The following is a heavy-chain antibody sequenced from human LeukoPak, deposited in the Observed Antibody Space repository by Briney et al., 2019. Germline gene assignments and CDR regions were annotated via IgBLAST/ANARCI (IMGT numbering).Heavy chain of an antibody. CDR2: ISGSGGST. D-gene: IGHD5-18*01. CDR3: AKENHASSGYSYGYSY. CDR1: GFTFSSYA. J-gene: IGHJ4*02. Sequence: GGSLRLSCAASGFTFSSYAMSWVREAPGKGLEWVSGISGSGGSTYYADSVKGRFTISRDNSKNTLYLQMNSLRAEDTAVYYCAKENHASSGYSYGYSYWGQGTLVTVSS. V-gene: IGHV3-23*01.